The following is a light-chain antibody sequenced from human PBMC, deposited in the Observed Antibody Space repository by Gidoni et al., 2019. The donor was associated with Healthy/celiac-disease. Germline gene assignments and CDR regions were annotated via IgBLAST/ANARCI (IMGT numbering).Light chain of an antibody. Sequence: DIVMTQCPLALHVTPGEPASISCRSSQSLLHSNGYNYLDWYLQKPGQSPQLLIYLGSNRASWVPDRFSGSGSGTDFTLKISRVEAEDVGVYYCMQALQTPRTFGQGTKVEIK. CDR1: QSLLHSNGYNY. CDR2: LGS. J-gene: IGKJ1*01. CDR3: MQALQTPRT. V-gene: IGKV2-28*01.